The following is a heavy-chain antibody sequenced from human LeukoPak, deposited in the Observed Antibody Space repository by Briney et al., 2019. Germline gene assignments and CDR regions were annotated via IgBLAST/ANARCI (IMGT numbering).Heavy chain of an antibody. CDR2: IIPIFGTA. CDR3: ASVSMVRGVMRKRFWFDP. CDR1: GGIFSSYA. V-gene: IGHV1-69*13. J-gene: IGHJ5*02. D-gene: IGHD3-10*01. Sequence: SVKVSCKASGGIFSSYAISWVRQAPGQGLEWMGGIIPIFGTANYAQKFQGRVTITADESTSTAYMELSSLRSEDTAVYYCASVSMVRGVMRKRFWFDPWGQGTLVTVSS.